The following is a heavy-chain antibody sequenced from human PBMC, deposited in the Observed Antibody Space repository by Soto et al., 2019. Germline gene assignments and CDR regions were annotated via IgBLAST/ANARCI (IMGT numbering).Heavy chain of an antibody. CDR1: GYNFSSYW. V-gene: IGHV5-51*01. CDR3: AKAVLFKMTSPIDH. J-gene: IGHJ4*02. D-gene: IGHD2-21*02. CDR2: VYPGYSDT. Sequence: GESLKISCKGSGYNFSSYWIGWVRQMPGEGLELMGIVYPGYSDTRYSPSFRGQVTISADKSINPASLQWSSLKPSDTAIYYCAKAVLFKMTSPIDHWGRGTLVTVSS.